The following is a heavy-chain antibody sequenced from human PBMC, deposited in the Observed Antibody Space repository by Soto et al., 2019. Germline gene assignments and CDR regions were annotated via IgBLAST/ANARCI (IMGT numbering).Heavy chain of an antibody. CDR1: GYTITSYY. J-gene: IGHJ3*02. CDR2: INPSGGST. CDR3: ARDPTPIQLWSYAFDI. D-gene: IGHD5-18*01. Sequence: ASAKVSCKASGYTITSYYMHSARQAPGQGLEWMGIINPSGGSTSYAQKFQGRVTMTRDTSTSTVYMELSSLRSEDTAVYYCARDPTPIQLWSYAFDIWGQGTMVTVSS. V-gene: IGHV1-46*03.